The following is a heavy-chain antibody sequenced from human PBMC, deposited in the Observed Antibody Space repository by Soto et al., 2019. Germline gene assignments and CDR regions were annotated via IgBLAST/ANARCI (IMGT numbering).Heavy chain of an antibody. D-gene: IGHD5-18*01. CDR2: IYYSGST. Sequence: QVQLQESGPGLVKPSETLSLTCTVSGGSVSSGSYYWSWIRQPPGKGLEWIGYIYYSGSTNYNPSLKSRVTISVDTSKNQFSLKVSSVTAADSAVYYCARDYGYSYGAYYYYYGMAVWGQGTTGTVSS. CDR3: ARDYGYSYGAYYYYYGMAV. CDR1: GGSVSSGSYY. J-gene: IGHJ6*02. V-gene: IGHV4-61*01.